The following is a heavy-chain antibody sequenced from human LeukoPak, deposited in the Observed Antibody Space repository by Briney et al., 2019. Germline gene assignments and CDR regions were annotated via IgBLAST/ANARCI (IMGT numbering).Heavy chain of an antibody. CDR2: ISGSGGST. Sequence: PGGSLRLSCVASGFTFRLFGMHWVRQAPGKGLEWVSAISGSGGSTYYADSVKGRFTISRDNSKNTLYLQMNSLRAEDTAVYYCAKSRRAVTDDAFDIWGQGTMVTVSS. J-gene: IGHJ3*02. V-gene: IGHV3-23*01. CDR3: AKSRRAVTDDAFDI. CDR1: GFTFRLFG. D-gene: IGHD4-17*01.